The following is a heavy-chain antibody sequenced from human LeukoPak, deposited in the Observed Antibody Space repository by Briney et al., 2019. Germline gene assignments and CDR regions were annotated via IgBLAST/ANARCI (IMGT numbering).Heavy chain of an antibody. J-gene: IGHJ6*02. D-gene: IGHD3-10*01. CDR3: ATAGSSELLWDYAMDV. CDR2: IYAGGST. V-gene: IGHV3-53*04. CDR1: GFTVSSNY. Sequence: GGSLRLSCAASGFTVSSNYMSWVRQAPGKGLESVSLIYAGGSTYYADAVKGRFTISRHNSKNTLHLQMNSLRVEDTAVYYCATAGSSELLWDYAMDVWGQGTTLTVSS.